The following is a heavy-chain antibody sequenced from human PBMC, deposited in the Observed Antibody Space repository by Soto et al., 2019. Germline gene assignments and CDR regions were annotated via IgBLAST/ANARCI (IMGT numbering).Heavy chain of an antibody. CDR1: GGSISSSSYY. CDR3: ARHRPNVLRFLAPLDV. D-gene: IGHD3-3*01. CDR2: SYYSGRT. Sequence: SETLSLTCTVSGGSISSSSYYWGWIRQPPGEGLEWMGSSYYSGRTYYNPSLKSRVTISVDTSKNQFSLKLSSVTAADTAVYYCARHRPNVLRFLAPLDVWGQGTTVTVSS. V-gene: IGHV4-39*01. J-gene: IGHJ6*02.